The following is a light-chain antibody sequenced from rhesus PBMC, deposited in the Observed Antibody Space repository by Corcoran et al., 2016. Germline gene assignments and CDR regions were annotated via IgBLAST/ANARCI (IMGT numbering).Light chain of an antibody. J-gene: IGKJ2*01. CDR3: QQYYTTPYN. CDR1: QGITND. CDR2: EES. V-gene: IGKV1-25*01. Sequence: DIQMTQSPSSLSASIGDRVTITCRASQGITNDLSWYQQKPGKTSKVLSYEESSLQSGFPSRFSGSGSGTDFTLPFTSLQSEDFATYYCQQYYTTPYNFGQGTKVEIK.